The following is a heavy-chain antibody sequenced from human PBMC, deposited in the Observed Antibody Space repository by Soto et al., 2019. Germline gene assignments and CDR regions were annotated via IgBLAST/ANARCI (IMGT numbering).Heavy chain of an antibody. V-gene: IGHV4-34*01. J-gene: IGHJ5*02. CDR2: INHSGST. Sequence: SETLALTCAVYGGSFSGYYWSWIRQPPGKGLEWIGEINHSGSTNYNPSLKSRVTISVDTSKNQFSLKLSSVTAADTAVYYCARYPLIVVVPAAIGWFDPWGQGTLVTAPQ. D-gene: IGHD2-2*01. CDR1: GGSFSGYY. CDR3: ARYPLIVVVPAAIGWFDP.